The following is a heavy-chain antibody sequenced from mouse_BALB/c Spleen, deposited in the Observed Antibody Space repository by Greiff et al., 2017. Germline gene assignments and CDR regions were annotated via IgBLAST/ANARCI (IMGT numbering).Heavy chain of an antibody. J-gene: IGHJ4*01. CDR3: ARREIYDGNAMDY. CDR2: ISSGGSYT. D-gene: IGHD2-3*01. V-gene: IGHV5-9-3*01. Sequence: EVNLVESGGGLVKPGGSLKLSCAASGFTFSSYAMSWVRQTPEKRLEWVATISSGGSYTYYPDSVKGRFTISRDNAKNTLYLQMSSLRSEDTAMYYCARREIYDGNAMDYWGQGTSVTVSS. CDR1: GFTFSSYA.